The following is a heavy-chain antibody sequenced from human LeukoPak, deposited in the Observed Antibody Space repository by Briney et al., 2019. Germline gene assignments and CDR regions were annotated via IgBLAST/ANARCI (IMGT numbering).Heavy chain of an antibody. CDR2: ISSSSSTI. D-gene: IGHD5-18*01. V-gene: IGHV3-48*01. Sequence: GGSLRLSCAASGFTFSSYSMNWVGQAPGKGREGVSYISSSSSTIYYADSVKGRFTISRDNAKNSLYLQMNSLRAEDTAVYYCARDTDTAMGIGGQGTLVTVSS. J-gene: IGHJ4*02. CDR3: ARDTDTAMGI. CDR1: GFTFSSYS.